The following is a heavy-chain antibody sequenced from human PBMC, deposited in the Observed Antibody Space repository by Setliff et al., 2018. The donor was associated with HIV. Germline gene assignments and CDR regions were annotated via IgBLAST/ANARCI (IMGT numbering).Heavy chain of an antibody. V-gene: IGHV4-39*07. CDR2: IYYSGNT. J-gene: IGHJ4*02. D-gene: IGHD2-15*01. CDR3: ARSVVGAPRNPYYFDY. CDR1: GGSFSAYY. Sequence: SETLSLTCAVSGGSFSAYYWGWIRQPPGKGLEWIGSIYYSGNTYYNPSLKSRVTISVDTSRNQFSLRLSSVTPADTAVYHCARSVVGAPRNPYYFDYWGLGLLVTVSS.